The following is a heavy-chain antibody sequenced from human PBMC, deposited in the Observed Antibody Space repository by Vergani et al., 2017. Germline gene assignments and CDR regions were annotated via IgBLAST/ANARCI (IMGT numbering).Heavy chain of an antibody. CDR3: ASNKLERRTGAGYYYYMDV. CDR1: GYFFSGYF. V-gene: IGHV1-2*02. D-gene: IGHD1-1*01. CDR2: INSKSGAT. J-gene: IGHJ6*03. Sequence: QVQLVQSGAEVKKPGASVRVSCKGYGYFFSGYFMHWVRQAPGQGLEWMGWINSKSGATNSAQKFQGRVTLTRDTTISTAYMELSSLRSEDTAVYYCASNKLERRTGAGYYYYMDVWGKGTTVTVSS.